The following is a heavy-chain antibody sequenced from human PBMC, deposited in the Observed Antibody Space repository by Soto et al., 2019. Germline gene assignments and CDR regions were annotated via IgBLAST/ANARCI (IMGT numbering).Heavy chain of an antibody. V-gene: IGHV1-69*06. D-gene: IGHD2-2*01. Sequence: SVKVSCRASGGTFSSYGISWVRQAPGQGLEWMGGIIPIFGTANYAQKFQGRVTITADKSTSTAYMELSSLRSEDTAVYYCARLSGPAALMGYYYYGMDVWGQGTTVTVSS. CDR1: GGTFSSYG. CDR2: IIPIFGTA. J-gene: IGHJ6*02. CDR3: ARLSGPAALMGYYYYGMDV.